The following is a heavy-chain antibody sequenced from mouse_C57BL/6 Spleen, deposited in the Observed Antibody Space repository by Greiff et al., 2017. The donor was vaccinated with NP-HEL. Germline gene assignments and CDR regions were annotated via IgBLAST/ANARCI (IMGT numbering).Heavy chain of an antibody. J-gene: IGHJ2*01. D-gene: IGHD2-5*01. CDR2: INPYNGGT. CDR1: GYTFTDYY. CDR3: ARSYYSNYPYYFDY. Sequence: EVQLQQSGPVLVKPGASVKMSCKASGYTFTDYYMNWVKQSHGKSLEWIGVINPYNGGTSYNQKFKGKATLTVDKSSSTAYKELNSLTSEDSAVYYCARSYYSNYPYYFDYWGQGTTLTVSS. V-gene: IGHV1-19*01.